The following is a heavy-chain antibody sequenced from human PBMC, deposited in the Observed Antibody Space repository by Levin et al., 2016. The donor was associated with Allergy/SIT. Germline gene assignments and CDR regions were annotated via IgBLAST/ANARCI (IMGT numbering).Heavy chain of an antibody. CDR3: ARGTTGTSDAFDI. J-gene: IGHJ3*02. V-gene: IGHV1-46*03. D-gene: IGHD1-1*01. CDR2: INPSGGST. Sequence: WVRQAPGQGLEWMGIINPSGGSTSYAQKFQGRVTMTRDTSTSTVYMELSSLRSEDTAVYYCARGTTGTSDAFDIWGQGTMVTVSS.